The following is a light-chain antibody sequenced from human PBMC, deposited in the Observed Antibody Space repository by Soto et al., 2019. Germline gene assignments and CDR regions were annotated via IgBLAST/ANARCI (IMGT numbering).Light chain of an antibody. CDR3: QQYGSSPGT. Sequence: EIVLTQSPATLSWSSGERATLSCRASQSVSRDLAWYRQKPGQAPRLLIFGASIRDTGIPDRVSGSGSGTDFTLTINRLEPEDFEVYYCQQYGSSPGTFGQGTKVDIK. CDR1: QSVSRD. V-gene: IGKV3-20*01. CDR2: GAS. J-gene: IGKJ1*01.